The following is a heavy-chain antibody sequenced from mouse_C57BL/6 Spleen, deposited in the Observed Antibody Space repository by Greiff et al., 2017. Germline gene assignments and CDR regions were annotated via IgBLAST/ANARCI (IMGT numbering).Heavy chain of an antibody. CDR3: ARPGYYAMDY. CDR2: ISSGSSTI. V-gene: IGHV5-17*03. CDR1: GFTFSDYG. J-gene: IGHJ4*01. Sequence: EVMLVESGGGLVKPGGSLTLSCAASGFTFSDYGMHWVRQAPENGLEWVAYISSGSSTIYYADTVKGRFTISTDNAENTLYLQMTSLRSEDTAVYYCARPGYYAMDYWGQGTSVTVSS.